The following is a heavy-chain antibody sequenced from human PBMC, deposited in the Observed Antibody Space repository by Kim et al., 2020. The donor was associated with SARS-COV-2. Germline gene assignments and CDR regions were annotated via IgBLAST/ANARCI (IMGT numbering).Heavy chain of an antibody. D-gene: IGHD6-13*01. CDR2: IKQDGSEK. Sequence: GGSLRLSCAASGFTFSSYWMSWVHQAPGKGLEWVANIKQDGSEKYYVDSVKGRFTISRGNAKNSLYLQMNSLRAEDTAVYYCARVGSSSWYFDYWGQGTLVTVSS. CDR1: GFTFSSYW. J-gene: IGHJ4*02. CDR3: ARVGSSSWYFDY. V-gene: IGHV3-7*01.